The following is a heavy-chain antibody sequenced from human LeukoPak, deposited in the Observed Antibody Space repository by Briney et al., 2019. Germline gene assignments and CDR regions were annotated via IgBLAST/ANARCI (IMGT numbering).Heavy chain of an antibody. D-gene: IGHD3-10*01. V-gene: IGHV1-46*01. CDR3: ARPAPTGVDAFDI. CDR1: GYTXTTYY. CDR2: INPGGGST. Sequence: ASVKVSCKASGYTXTTYYMHGVRQAPGQGLEWMGIINPGGGSTSYAQRLKGRVTMTSDTSTSTVYMELSSLRSEDTAVYYCARPAPTGVDAFDIWGQGTLVTVSS. J-gene: IGHJ3*02.